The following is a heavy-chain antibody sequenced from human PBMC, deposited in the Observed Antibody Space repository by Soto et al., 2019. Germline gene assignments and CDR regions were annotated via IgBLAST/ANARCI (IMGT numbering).Heavy chain of an antibody. Sequence: ASVKVSCKASGYTFSNYAMHWVRQAPGQRLEWMGWINAGNGNTKYSQKLQGRVTITRDTSASTAYMELSSLRSEDTAVYYCARNAVGTYHFDYWGQGTLVTVSS. CDR3: ARNAVGTYHFDY. CDR1: GYTFSNYA. V-gene: IGHV1-3*01. D-gene: IGHD1-1*01. CDR2: INAGNGNT. J-gene: IGHJ4*02.